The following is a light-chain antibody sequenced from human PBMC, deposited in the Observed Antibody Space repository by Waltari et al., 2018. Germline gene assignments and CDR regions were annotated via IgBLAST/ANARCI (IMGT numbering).Light chain of an antibody. Sequence: EIVLTQSPGTLSLSPGERATLSCRASQRVSSSYLAWYQQKPGQAPRLLIYGASSRATDIPDRFSGSGSGTDFTLTISRLEPEDFVVYYCQQYGSSPWTFGQGTKVEIK. CDR2: GAS. V-gene: IGKV3-20*01. CDR3: QQYGSSPWT. J-gene: IGKJ1*01. CDR1: QRVSSSY.